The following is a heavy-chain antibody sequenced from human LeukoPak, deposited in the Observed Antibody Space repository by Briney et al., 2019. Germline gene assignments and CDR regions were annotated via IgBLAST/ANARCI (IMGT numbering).Heavy chain of an antibody. J-gene: IGHJ4*02. Sequence: SETLSLTCTVSGDSISNSNYYWGWIRPPPGKGLEWIGSIYYRGSTYYTPSLKSRVTISVDTSKNQFSLKLSSVTAADTAVYYCARRLGFRIDYWGQGTLVTVSS. CDR1: GDSISNSNYY. D-gene: IGHD5-12*01. V-gene: IGHV4-39*01. CDR2: IYYRGST. CDR3: ARRLGFRIDY.